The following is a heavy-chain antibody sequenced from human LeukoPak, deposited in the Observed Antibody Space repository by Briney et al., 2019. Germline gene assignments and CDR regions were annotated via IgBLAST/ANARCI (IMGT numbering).Heavy chain of an antibody. D-gene: IGHD2-2*01. CDR1: GFTFSSYW. CDR3: ARDLPTITSWYYFDY. J-gene: IGHJ4*02. CDR2: ISLSGGTI. V-gene: IGHV3-48*04. Sequence: GGSLRLSCAASGFTFSSYWMSWVRQAPGKGLEWVSHISLSGGTIHYADSVKGRFTVSRDNAKNSLYLQMNSLRAEDTAVYYCARDLPTITSWYYFDYWGQGTLVTVSS.